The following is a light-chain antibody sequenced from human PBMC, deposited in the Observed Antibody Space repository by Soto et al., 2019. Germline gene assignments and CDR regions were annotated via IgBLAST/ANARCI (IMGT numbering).Light chain of an antibody. CDR2: QDS. Sequence: YELTQPPSVSVSPGQTASITCSGDKLGDKYACWYQQKPGQSPVLVIYQDSKRPSGIPERFSGFNSGNTATLTISGTQAMDEADYYCQAWDSSTAWVFGGGTKVTVL. CDR3: QAWDSSTAWV. V-gene: IGLV3-1*01. CDR1: KLGDKY. J-gene: IGLJ2*01.